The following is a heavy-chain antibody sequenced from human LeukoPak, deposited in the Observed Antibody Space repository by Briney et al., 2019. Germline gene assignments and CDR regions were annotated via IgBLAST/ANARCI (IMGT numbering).Heavy chain of an antibody. V-gene: IGHV3-30*02. CDR1: GFTFSHHG. CDR3: VRDYNRGFDY. D-gene: IGHD7-27*01. CDR2: IRNDGSNN. J-gene: IGHJ4*02. Sequence: GGSLRLSCAASGFTFSHHGMHWVRQAPGKGLEWVAFIRNDGSNNYYADSVKGRFTISRDNSKNNVYLQMYSLRVEDTSIYYCVRDYNRGFDYWGQGTVVTVSS.